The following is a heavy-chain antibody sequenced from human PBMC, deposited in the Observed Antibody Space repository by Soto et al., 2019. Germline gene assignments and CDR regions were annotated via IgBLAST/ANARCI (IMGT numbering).Heavy chain of an antibody. CDR3: PRDIPFLSSGWSQFDY. CDR1: GYTFTSYG. D-gene: IGHD6-19*01. Sequence: GASVKVSCKASGYTFTSYGISWVRQAPGQGLEWMGWISAYNGNTSYAQKLQGRVTMTTDTSTSPAYMELRSLRSDDPAVYYCPRDIPFLSSGWSQFDYWGQGTLVTVSS. CDR2: ISAYNGNT. V-gene: IGHV1-18*01. J-gene: IGHJ4*02.